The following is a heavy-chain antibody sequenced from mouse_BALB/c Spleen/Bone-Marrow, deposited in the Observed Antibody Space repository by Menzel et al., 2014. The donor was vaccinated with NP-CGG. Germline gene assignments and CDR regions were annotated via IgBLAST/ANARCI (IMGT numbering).Heavy chain of an antibody. D-gene: IGHD1-2*01. J-gene: IGHJ1*01. V-gene: IGHV14-3*02. Sequence: EVHLVESGAELVKPGASVKLSCTASGFNIKDTYMHWVKQRPEQGLEWIGRIDPANGNTKYDPKFQDKATITADTSSNTAYLQLSSLTSEDTAVYYGARREFITRIWYFDVWGAGTTVTVSS. CDR1: GFNIKDTY. CDR2: IDPANGNT. CDR3: ARREFITRIWYFDV.